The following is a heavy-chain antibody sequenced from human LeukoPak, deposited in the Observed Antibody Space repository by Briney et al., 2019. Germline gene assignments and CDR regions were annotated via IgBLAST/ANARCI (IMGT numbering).Heavy chain of an antibody. D-gene: IGHD3-10*02. Sequence: SETLSLTCSVSGGSISSYYWSWIRQPAGKGLEWIGRIYTSGSTNYNPSLKSRVTMSVDTSKNQFSLKLSSVTAADTAVYYCARVTTMWGAFDIWGQGTMVTVSS. J-gene: IGHJ3*02. V-gene: IGHV4-4*07. CDR3: ARVTTMWGAFDI. CDR1: GGSISSYY. CDR2: IYTSGST.